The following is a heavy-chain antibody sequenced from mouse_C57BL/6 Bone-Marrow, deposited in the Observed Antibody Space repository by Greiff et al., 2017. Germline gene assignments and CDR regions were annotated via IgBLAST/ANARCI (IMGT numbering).Heavy chain of an antibody. V-gene: IGHV1-78*01. D-gene: IGHD1-1*01. CDR2: IYPRNGST. CDR3: ARWGDEYGSSYYMEY. Sequence: QVQLQQSDAELVKPGASVKISCKVSGYTFTDHTIHWMKQRPEQGLEWIGYIYPRNGSTKYNEKFKGKATLPAEKSSNTAYMQLNSLTSEDSADYYCARWGDEYGSSYYMEYWGKGTTVTVSS. CDR1: GYTFTDHT. J-gene: IGHJ4*01.